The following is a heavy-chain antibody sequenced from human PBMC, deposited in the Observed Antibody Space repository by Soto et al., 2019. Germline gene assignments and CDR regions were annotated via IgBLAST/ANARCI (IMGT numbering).Heavy chain of an antibody. Sequence: EVQLVESGGGLVQPGGSLRLSCAASGFTVSSNYMSWVRQAPGKGLEWVSVIYSGGSTYYADSVKGRFTISRDNSKNTLYLQMNSLRAEDTAVYYCARDRLAVADDYWGQGTLVTVSS. J-gene: IGHJ4*02. V-gene: IGHV3-66*01. CDR2: IYSGGST. CDR1: GFTVSSNY. D-gene: IGHD6-19*01. CDR3: ARDRLAVADDY.